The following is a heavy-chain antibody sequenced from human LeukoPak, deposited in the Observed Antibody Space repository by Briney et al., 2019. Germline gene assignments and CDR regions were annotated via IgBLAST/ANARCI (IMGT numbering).Heavy chain of an antibody. CDR3: ARENPNGGDCCDY. D-gene: IGHD2-21*01. V-gene: IGHV3-7*01. J-gene: IGHJ4*02. CDR2: IKRDGSEK. Sequence: GGSLRLSCAASGFTFSSYWMSWVRQAPGKGLEWAANIKRDGSEKYYVDSVKGRFTISRDNAKNSLYLQMNSLRVEDTAVYYCARENPNGGDCCDYWGQGTLVTVSS. CDR1: GFTFSSYW.